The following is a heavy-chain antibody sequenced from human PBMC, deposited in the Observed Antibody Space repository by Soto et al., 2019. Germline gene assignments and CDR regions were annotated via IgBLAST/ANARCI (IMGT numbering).Heavy chain of an antibody. D-gene: IGHD6-6*01. J-gene: IGHJ6*03. CDR2: IHYSGST. CDR1: GVSISSYY. V-gene: IGHV4-59*01. CDR3: ARSGAGSSSPRPLYYYMDV. Sequence: PSETLSLTCTVSGVSISSYYWIWIRQPPGKGLEWIGYIHYSGSTNYNPSLKSRVTISVDTSKNQFSLKLSSVTAADTAVYYCARSGAGSSSPRPLYYYMDVWGKGTTVTVSS.